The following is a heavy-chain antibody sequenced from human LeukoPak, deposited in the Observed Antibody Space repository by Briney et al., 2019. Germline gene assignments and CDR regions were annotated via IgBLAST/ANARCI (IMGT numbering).Heavy chain of an antibody. J-gene: IGHJ4*02. Sequence: GGSLRLSCAASGFTFSSYAMHWVRQAPGKGLEWVAVISYDGSNKYYADSVKGRFTISRDNSKNTLYLQMNSLRAEDTAVYYCAFDRFDYWGQGTLVTVSS. CDR1: GFTFSSYA. V-gene: IGHV3-30*04. CDR2: ISYDGSNK. CDR3: AFDRFDY.